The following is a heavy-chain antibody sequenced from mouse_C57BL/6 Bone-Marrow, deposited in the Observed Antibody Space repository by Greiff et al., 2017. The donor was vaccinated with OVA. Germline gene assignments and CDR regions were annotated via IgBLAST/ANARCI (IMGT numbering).Heavy chain of an antibody. Sequence: EVKLVESGGGLVKPGGSLKLSCAASGFTFSDYGMHWVRQAPEKGLEWVAYISSGSSTIYYADTVKGRFTISRDNAKNTLLLQMTSLRAEDTAMYYCAGGYYGSSYDYFDYWGQGTTRTVSS. J-gene: IGHJ2*01. CDR2: ISSGSSTI. CDR1: GFTFSDYG. V-gene: IGHV5-17*01. D-gene: IGHD1-1*01. CDR3: AGGYYGSSYDYFDY.